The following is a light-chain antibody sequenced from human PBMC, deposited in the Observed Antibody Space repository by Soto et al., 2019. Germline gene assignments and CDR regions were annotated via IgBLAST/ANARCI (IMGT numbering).Light chain of an antibody. CDR3: QQYDNWPPYT. V-gene: IGKV3-15*01. CDR1: RIINLN. J-gene: IGKJ2*01. Sequence: EIVMTQSPATQSVSPGETATLSCRASRIINLNLAWYQQKPGQAPRLLIYSASTRATDVPARFSGSGYGTEFTLTISSLQSEDSAVYYCQQYDNWPPYTFGHGTKLEI. CDR2: SAS.